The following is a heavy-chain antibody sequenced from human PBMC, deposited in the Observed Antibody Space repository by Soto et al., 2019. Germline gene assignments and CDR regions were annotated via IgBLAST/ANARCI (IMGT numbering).Heavy chain of an antibody. Sequence: QVQLVQSGAEVKKPAASVKVSCKASGYTFTSHDINWMRQTTGQGLEWMGWMNPNSGHTNYAQKFLGRVTMTRDTSISNAYMELTNLRSEDTAIYYCASDMSTTWGQGTLVTVSS. J-gene: IGHJ4*02. V-gene: IGHV1-8*01. D-gene: IGHD3-16*01. CDR2: MNPNSGHT. CDR1: GYTFTSHD. CDR3: ASDMSTT.